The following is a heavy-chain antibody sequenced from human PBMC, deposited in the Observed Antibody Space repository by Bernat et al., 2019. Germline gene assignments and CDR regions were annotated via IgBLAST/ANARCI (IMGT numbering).Heavy chain of an antibody. J-gene: IGHJ1*01. V-gene: IGHV4-38-2*02. CDR1: GYSIRSGYY. CDR2: MYLSGNT. D-gene: IGHD3-22*01. CDR3: AREDYDSSGYYASAYFQH. Sequence: QVQLQESGPGLVKPSETLSLTCDVSGYSIRSGYYWAWIRQHPGKGLEWIGTMYLSGNTYYNPSLKSRVTMSVDTSKNHFSLRLRSVTAADTAVYYCAREDYDSSGYYASAYFQHWGQGTLVAVSS.